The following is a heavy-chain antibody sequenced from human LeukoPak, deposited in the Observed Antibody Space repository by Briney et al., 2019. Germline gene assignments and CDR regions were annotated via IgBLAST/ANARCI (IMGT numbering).Heavy chain of an antibody. V-gene: IGHV4-39*07. Sequence: SETLSLTCTVSGGSISSSSYYWDWIRQPPGKGLEWIGSIYYSGSTYYNPSLKSRVTISVDTSKNQFSLKLSSVTAADTAVYYCARRSCSGGTYYESRGWFDSWGQGTLVTVSS. CDR1: GGSISSSSYY. J-gene: IGHJ5*01. CDR2: IYYSGST. D-gene: IGHD2-15*01. CDR3: ARRSCSGGTYYESRGWFDS.